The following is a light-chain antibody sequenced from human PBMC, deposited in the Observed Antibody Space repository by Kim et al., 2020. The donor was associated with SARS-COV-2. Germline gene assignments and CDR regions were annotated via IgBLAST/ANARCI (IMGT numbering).Light chain of an antibody. CDR3: QSADSSGTFDVV. V-gene: IGLV3-25*03. CDR2: KDS. Sequence: PGQTARITCSGDALPKQYAYWYQQKPGQAPVLVIYKDSERPSGIPERFSGSSSGTTVTLTISGVQAEDEADYYCQSADSSGTFDVVFGGGTQLTVL. CDR1: ALPKQY. J-gene: IGLJ2*01.